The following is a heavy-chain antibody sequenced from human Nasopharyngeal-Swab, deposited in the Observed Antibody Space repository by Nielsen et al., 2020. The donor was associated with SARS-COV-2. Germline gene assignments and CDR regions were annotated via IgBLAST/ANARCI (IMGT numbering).Heavy chain of an antibody. D-gene: IGHD2-2*01. V-gene: IGHV3-7*01. Sequence: ESLKISCAASGFTFSRYWMSWVRQAPGGGLEWVANIKQDGSEKYYVDSVKGRFTISRDNAKNSLYLQMNSLRAEDTAVYYCARTVKLVGSTTCYDYWGQGTLVTVSS. J-gene: IGHJ4*02. CDR2: IKQDGSEK. CDR1: GFTFSRYW. CDR3: ARTVKLVGSTTCYDY.